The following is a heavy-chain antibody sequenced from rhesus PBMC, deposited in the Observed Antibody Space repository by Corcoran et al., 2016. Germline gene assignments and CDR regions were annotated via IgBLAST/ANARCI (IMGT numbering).Heavy chain of an antibody. CDR2: INSGGGST. CDR1: GFTFSSYG. CDR3: ANYDYGSSYDFDY. J-gene: IGHJ4*01. D-gene: IGHD4-29*01. V-gene: IGHV3S5*01. Sequence: GGSLKLSCAASGFTFSSYGMSWVRRAPGKGLEWVSAINSGGGSTYYADSVKGRFTISRDNSKNTLSLQMNSLRAEDTAVYYCANYDYGSSYDFDYWGQGVLVTVSS.